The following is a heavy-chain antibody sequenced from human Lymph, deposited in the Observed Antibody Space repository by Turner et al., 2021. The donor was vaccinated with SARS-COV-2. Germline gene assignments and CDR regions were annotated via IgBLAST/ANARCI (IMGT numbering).Heavy chain of an antibody. D-gene: IGHD7-27*01. CDR3: ARERGSISGAVRGMDV. J-gene: IGHJ6*02. CDR1: GGTFSSYHA. Sequence: QVQLVHSGAEAKKSGSWVKFSCMASGGTFSSYHAINWVRQSPGRRLEWVGGIIAIFGIANYAQKFQGRVTITADESTNTAYMELSSLRSEDTAVYYCARERGSISGAVRGMDVWGQGTTVTVSS. CDR2: IIAIFGIA. V-gene: IGHV1-69*01.